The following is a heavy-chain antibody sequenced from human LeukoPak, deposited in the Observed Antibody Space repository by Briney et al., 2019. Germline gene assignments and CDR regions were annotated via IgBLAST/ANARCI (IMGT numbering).Heavy chain of an antibody. CDR1: GGSISSGDYY. CDR2: IYYSGST. Sequence: SETLSLTCTVSGGSISSGDYYWSWIRQPPGKGLEWIGYIYYSGSTYNNPSLKSRVTISVDTSKNQFSLKLSSVTAADTAVYYCASLLYYYDSSGYYGYDAFDIWGQGTMVTVSS. D-gene: IGHD3-22*01. V-gene: IGHV4-30-4*01. J-gene: IGHJ3*02. CDR3: ASLLYYYDSSGYYGYDAFDI.